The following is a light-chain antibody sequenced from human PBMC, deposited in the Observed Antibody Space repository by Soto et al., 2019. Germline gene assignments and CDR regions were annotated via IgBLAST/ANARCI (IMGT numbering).Light chain of an antibody. Sequence: EIVLTQSPGTLPLSPGERATLSCRASQSVSSSYLAWYQQKPGQAPRLLIYGASSRATGIPDRFSGSGSGTDFTLTISRLEPEDFAVYYCQQYGSSPPVTFGGGTKVEIK. J-gene: IGKJ4*01. V-gene: IGKV3-20*01. CDR1: QSVSSSY. CDR2: GAS. CDR3: QQYGSSPPVT.